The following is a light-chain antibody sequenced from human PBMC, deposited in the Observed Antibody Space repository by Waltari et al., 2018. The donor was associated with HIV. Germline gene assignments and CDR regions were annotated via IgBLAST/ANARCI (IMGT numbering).Light chain of an antibody. J-gene: IGKJ2*01. CDR1: QRVNSH. V-gene: IGKV3-15*01. Sequence: EVVMTQSPTTLSVSPGERATLSCRTSQRVNSHLTWYQHKPGQAPRLLIYGASTKATGVLARFSGSGSGTEFTLIISSMQSEDFAVYYCQQYNHWPPYTSGQGTKLEIK. CDR2: GAS. CDR3: QQYNHWPPYT.